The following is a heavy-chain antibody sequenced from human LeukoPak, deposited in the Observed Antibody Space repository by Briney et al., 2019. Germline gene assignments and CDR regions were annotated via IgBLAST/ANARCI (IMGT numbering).Heavy chain of an antibody. V-gene: IGHV4-59*01. Sequence: SETLSLTCTVSGGSISSYYWSWIRQPPGKGLEWIGYIYYSGSTNYNPSLKSRVTISVDTSKNQFSLKLSSVTAADTAVYYCARGEDYGSGSYYMGTRWFDPWGQGTLVTVSS. CDR2: IYYSGST. J-gene: IGHJ5*02. CDR3: ARGEDYGSGSYYMGTRWFDP. D-gene: IGHD3-10*01. CDR1: GGSISSYY.